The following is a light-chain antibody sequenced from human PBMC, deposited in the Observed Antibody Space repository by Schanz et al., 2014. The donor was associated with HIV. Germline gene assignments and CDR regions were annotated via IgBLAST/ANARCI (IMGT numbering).Light chain of an antibody. CDR2: DVT. Sequence: QSALTQPASVSGSPGQSITISCTGTSSDVGADNSVSWYQQHPGRAPRLLVYDVTYRPSGVSNRFSGSKSGNTASLTISGLQSEDEAFHYCGSFTTSSTWVFGGGTKLTVL. V-gene: IGLV2-14*03. J-gene: IGLJ3*02. CDR3: GSFTTSSTWV. CDR1: SSDVGADNS.